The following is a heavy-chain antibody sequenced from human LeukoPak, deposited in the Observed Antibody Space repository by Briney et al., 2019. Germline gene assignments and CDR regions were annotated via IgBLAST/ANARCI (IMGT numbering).Heavy chain of an antibody. Sequence: GGSLRLSCAASGFTFSNYWMHWVRQAPGKGLVWVSRINSDGRSTNYADSVKGRFTISRDNAKNTLYLQMNSLRAEDTAVYYCAKGGAPAGTSSLADYWGQGTLVTVSS. CDR1: GFTFSNYW. J-gene: IGHJ4*02. D-gene: IGHD6-13*01. CDR3: AKGGAPAGTSSLADY. V-gene: IGHV3-74*01. CDR2: INSDGRST.